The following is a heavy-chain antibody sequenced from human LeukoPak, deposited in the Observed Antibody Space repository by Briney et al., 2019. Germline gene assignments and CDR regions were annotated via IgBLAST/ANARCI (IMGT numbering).Heavy chain of an antibody. CDR2: INHSGST. Sequence: SETLSLTCAVYGGSFSGYYWSWIRQPPGKGLEWIGEINHSGSTNYNPSLKSRVTISVDTSKNQFSLKLSSVTAADTAVYYCARGNRILRDSSSWSKRGGWFDPWGQGTLVTVSS. D-gene: IGHD6-13*01. V-gene: IGHV4-34*01. CDR3: ARGNRILRDSSSWSKRGGWFDP. J-gene: IGHJ5*02. CDR1: GGSFSGYY.